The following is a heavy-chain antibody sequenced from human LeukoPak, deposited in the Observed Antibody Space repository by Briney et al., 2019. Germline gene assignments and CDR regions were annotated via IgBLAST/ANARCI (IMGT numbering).Heavy chain of an antibody. CDR2: VSGNNGHT. CDR3: ARGHLLSLDY. V-gene: IGHV1-18*04. J-gene: IGHJ4*02. CDR1: GYTFTNYG. Sequence: ASVKVSCKAFGYTFTNYGITWVRQAPGQGLEWMGWVSGNNGHTKYAQTLQGRVTMTTDTSTNTAYMELRSLRSDDTAVYYCARGHLLSLDYWGQGTLVTVSS.